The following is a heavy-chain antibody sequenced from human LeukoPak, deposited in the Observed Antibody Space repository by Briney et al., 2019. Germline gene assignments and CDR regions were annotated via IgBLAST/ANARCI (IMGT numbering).Heavy chain of an antibody. CDR3: ARVLGAPYFDF. D-gene: IGHD1-26*01. CDR1: GFTFSSYA. V-gene: IGHV3-74*01. J-gene: IGHJ4*02. Sequence: PGGSLRLSCAASGFTFSSYAMHWVRQAPGKGLAWVSRINTDGSTTTYADSVKGRFTISRDNAKNTLYLQLNSLRAEDTAVYYCARVLGAPYFDFWGQGTLVTVSS. CDR2: INTDGSTT.